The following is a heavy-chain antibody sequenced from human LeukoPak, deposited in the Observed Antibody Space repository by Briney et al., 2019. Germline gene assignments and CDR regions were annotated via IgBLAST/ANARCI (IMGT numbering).Heavy chain of an antibody. CDR1: GVSMRSYY. CDR3: TRGGWLRFDY. CDR2: VFSSGST. D-gene: IGHD5-12*01. J-gene: IGHJ4*02. Sequence: SETLSLTCTVSGVSMRSYYWSWIWQPPGKGLEWIGYVFSSGSTDYNPSLKSRVTMSVVTSRNQFSLNLRSVTAADTAVYYCTRGGWLRFDYWGQGILVTVSS. V-gene: IGHV4-59*01.